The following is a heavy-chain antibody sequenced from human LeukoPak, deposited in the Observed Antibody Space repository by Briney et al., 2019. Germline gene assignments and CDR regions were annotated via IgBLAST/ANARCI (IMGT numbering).Heavy chain of an antibody. Sequence: GGSLRLSCAASGFTVDGNYMNWVRQAPGKGLEWVSRISGSDILYYADSVKGRFTISRDNSRGTLYLQMNSLRAEDTATYYCARANHSDYGGGFDCWGRGTLVTVSS. D-gene: IGHD4-17*01. CDR2: ISGSDIL. CDR3: ARANHSDYGGGFDC. CDR1: GFTVDGNY. J-gene: IGHJ5*01. V-gene: IGHV3-66*01.